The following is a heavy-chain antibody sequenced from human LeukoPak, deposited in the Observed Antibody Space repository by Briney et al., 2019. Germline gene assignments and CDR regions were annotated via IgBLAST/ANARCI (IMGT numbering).Heavy chain of an antibody. D-gene: IGHD2-15*01. CDR1: GFTFSSYA. V-gene: IGHV3-23*01. Sequence: GGSLRLSCAASGFTFSSYAMSWVRQAPGKGLEWVSAVSGSGGSTYYADSVKGRFTISRDNSKNTLYLQMNSLRAEDTAVYYCAKFYCSGGSCFDYWGQGTLVTVSS. J-gene: IGHJ4*02. CDR3: AKFYCSGGSCFDY. CDR2: VSGSGGST.